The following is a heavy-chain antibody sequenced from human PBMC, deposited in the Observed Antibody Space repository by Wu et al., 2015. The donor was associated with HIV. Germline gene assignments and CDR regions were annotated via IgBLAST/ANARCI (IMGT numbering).Heavy chain of an antibody. D-gene: IGHD3-16*01. CDR1: GLPLISSV. Sequence: QMQLEQSGAEVKKPGTSVKVSCKASGLPLISSVMQWVRQAPGQRPEWMGWIVVGNGNRKICTEIWRETHSYQGHVHKYSLHGIEEFKLHDTAKYFCATRYPGSGSYTYYFFGMDIWGQGTTVTVSS. CDR2: IVVGNGNR. J-gene: IGHJ6*01. CDR3: ATRYPGSGSYTYYFFGMDI. V-gene: IGHV1-58*02.